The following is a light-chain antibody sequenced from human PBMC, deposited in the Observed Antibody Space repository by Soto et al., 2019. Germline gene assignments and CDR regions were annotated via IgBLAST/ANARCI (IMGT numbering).Light chain of an antibody. V-gene: IGKV3-15*01. CDR1: QTFGSSY. CDR3: QQYNNWPRT. Sequence: EIVLTQSPGTLSLSPGHRATLSCRASQTFGSSYLAWYQQKPGQAPRLLIYGASTRATGIPARFSGSGSGTEFTLTISSLQSEDFAVYYCQQYNNWPRTFGQGTKVDIK. CDR2: GAS. J-gene: IGKJ1*01.